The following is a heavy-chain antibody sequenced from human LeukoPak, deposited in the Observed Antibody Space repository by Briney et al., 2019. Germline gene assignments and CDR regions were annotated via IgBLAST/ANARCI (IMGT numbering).Heavy chain of an antibody. V-gene: IGHV3-30*18. J-gene: IGHJ4*02. CDR1: GFTFSRNG. CDR2: ISYDGRNE. Sequence: PGRSLRLSCAASGFTFSRNGMQWVRQAPGKGLEWVALISYDGRNEYHADSVKGRFTISRDNSKNTLYLQMTSLRVEDTAVYYCAKDAAENYDYVAGGIGNPGLDFWGQGTLVTVSS. CDR3: AKDAAENYDYVAGGIGNPGLDF. D-gene: IGHD3-16*01.